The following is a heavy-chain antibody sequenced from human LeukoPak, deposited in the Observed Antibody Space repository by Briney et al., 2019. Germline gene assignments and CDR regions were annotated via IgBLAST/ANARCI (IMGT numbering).Heavy chain of an antibody. Sequence: SETLSLTCSVSGGSISTYYWSWIRQPPGKGLEWIGFIYYTGSTNYNPSLKSRVTISVDTSKSQFSLKVSSVTAADTAVYYCAKDDYMDVWGKGTTVTVSS. CDR2: IYYTGST. V-gene: IGHV4-59*01. J-gene: IGHJ6*03. CDR3: AKDDYMDV. CDR1: GGSISTYY.